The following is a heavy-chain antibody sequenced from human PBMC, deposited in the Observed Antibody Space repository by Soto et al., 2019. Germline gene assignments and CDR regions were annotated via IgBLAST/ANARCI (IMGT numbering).Heavy chain of an antibody. Sequence: QGNLVQSGAEVKKPGASVKVSCKASGYTFTRYGISWVRQAPGQGLEWMGGISGYNGDTNYAQNLQDRVTMTIDTSTKTAYMELRSLTSDDTAVYYCAKNGQPPYYYYGLDVWGQGTTVTVSS. V-gene: IGHV1-18*01. CDR1: GYTFTRYG. CDR3: AKNGQPPYYYYGLDV. J-gene: IGHJ6*02. CDR2: ISGYNGDT. D-gene: IGHD2-8*01.